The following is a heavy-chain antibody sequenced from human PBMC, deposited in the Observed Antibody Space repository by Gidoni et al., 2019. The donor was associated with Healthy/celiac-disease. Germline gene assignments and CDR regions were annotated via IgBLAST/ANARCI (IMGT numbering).Heavy chain of an antibody. CDR3: AKDGGSWELLEDAFDI. CDR2: ISYDGSNK. CDR1: GFTFSSYG. J-gene: IGHJ3*02. D-gene: IGHD1-26*01. Sequence: QVQLVESGGGVVQPGRSLSLSCAASGFTFSSYGMHWVRQAPGKGLEWVAVISYDGSNKYYADSVKGRFTISRDNSKNTLYLQMNSLRAEDTAVYYCAKDGGSWELLEDAFDIWGQGTMVTVSS. V-gene: IGHV3-30*18.